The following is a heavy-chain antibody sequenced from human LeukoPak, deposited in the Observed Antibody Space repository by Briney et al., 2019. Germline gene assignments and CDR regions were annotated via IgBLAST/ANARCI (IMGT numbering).Heavy chain of an antibody. CDR3: ARDGRGFLRFEH. V-gene: IGHV4-59*01. J-gene: IGHJ4*02. CDR1: GGSISNYY. Sequence: SETLSLTCPVSGGSISNYYWSWIRQPPGKGLEWIGYIYSSGSTNYNSSLKSRVSISVDTSKTQFSLKLNSVTAADTAVYYCARDGRGFLRFEHWGQGALVTVSS. D-gene: IGHD1-26*01. CDR2: IYSSGST.